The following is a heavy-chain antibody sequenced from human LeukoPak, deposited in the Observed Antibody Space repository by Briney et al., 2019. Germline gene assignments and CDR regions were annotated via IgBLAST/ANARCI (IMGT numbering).Heavy chain of an antibody. CDR3: ARAGGYDYYYFHGMDG. Sequence: PSETLSLTCSVSGGSISSYYWSWIRQPAAKGLEWIGRMYTSGSTNYNPSLKSRVTMSVDTSKNQFYLKLSSVTAADTAVYYCARAGGYDYYYFHGMDGWLQGSTV. CDR1: GGSISSYY. CDR2: MYTSGST. D-gene: IGHD5-12*01. J-gene: IGHJ6*02. V-gene: IGHV4-4*07.